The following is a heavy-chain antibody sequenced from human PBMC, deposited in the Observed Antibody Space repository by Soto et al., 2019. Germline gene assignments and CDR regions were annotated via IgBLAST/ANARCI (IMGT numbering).Heavy chain of an antibody. CDR3: ARNQRLLRPGYSDY. CDR2: IGDDPAYV. V-gene: IGHV3-21*02. Sequence: EVQLVESGGGLVKPGGSLRLSCAASGFSFSSHSMDWVRQAPGKGLEWVSSIGDDPAYVYYADSVRGRFTISRDNAESSRFLQMNSLRAEDTAVYYCARNQRLLRPGYSDYWGQGTLVTVSS. D-gene: IGHD5-12*01. J-gene: IGHJ4*02. CDR1: GFSFSSHS.